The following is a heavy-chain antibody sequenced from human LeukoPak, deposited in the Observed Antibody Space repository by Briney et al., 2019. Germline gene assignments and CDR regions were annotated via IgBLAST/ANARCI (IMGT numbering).Heavy chain of an antibody. CDR3: ASQYTSSRIFDD. D-gene: IGHD6-13*01. CDR2: ISSSSSYI. V-gene: IGHV3-21*01. CDR1: GFTFSSYS. Sequence: GGSLRLSCAASGFTFSSYSMNWVRQAPGKGLEWVSSISSSSSYIYYADSVKGRFTVSRDNAKNSLYLQMNSLRAEDTAVYFCASQYTSSRIFDDWGQGTLVTVSS. J-gene: IGHJ4*02.